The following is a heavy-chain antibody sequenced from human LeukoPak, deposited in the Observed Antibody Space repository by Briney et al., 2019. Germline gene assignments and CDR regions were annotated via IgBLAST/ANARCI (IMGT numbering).Heavy chain of an antibody. Sequence: GGSLRLSCAASGFTFSNYWMTWVRQAPGKGLEWVAHVKPDGSEKSYVDSVKGRFTISRDNAQNSLYLQMNSLRAEDTAVYYCEKDYYVWGSYSYGRDVGGQGPTFTFSS. CDR3: EKDYYVWGSYSYGRDV. CDR2: VKPDGSEK. J-gene: IGHJ6*02. CDR1: GFTFSNYW. D-gene: IGHD3-10*01. V-gene: IGHV3-7*01.